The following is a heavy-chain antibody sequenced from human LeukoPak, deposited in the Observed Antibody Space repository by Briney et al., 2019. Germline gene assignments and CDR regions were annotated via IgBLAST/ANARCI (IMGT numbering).Heavy chain of an antibody. CDR1: GYTFTSYG. V-gene: IGHV1-18*01. CDR2: ISAYNGNT. J-gene: IGHJ6*03. D-gene: IGHD5-12*01. CDR3: ARCQGYDVFYYYNMDV. Sequence: GASVKVTCKASGYTFTSYGISWVRQAPGQGLEWMGWISAYNGNTNYPQKLQRRVTITTNSSTRTAYKERRSPSSDETAVYYRARCQGYDVFYYYNMDVWGKGTTVTVSS.